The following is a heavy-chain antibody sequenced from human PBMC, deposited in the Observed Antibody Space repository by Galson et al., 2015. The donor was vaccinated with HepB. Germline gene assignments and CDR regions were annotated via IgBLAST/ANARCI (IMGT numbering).Heavy chain of an antibody. Sequence: SVKVSCKASGGTFSSYAISWVRQAPGQGLEWMGRIIPILGITNYAQKFQGRVTITADKSTSAAYMELSSLRSEDTAMYYCARANTQEWPDDAFDIWGQGTMVTVSS. CDR3: ARANTQEWPDDAFDI. D-gene: IGHD3-3*01. CDR1: GGTFSSYA. CDR2: IIPILGIT. J-gene: IGHJ3*02. V-gene: IGHV1-69*04.